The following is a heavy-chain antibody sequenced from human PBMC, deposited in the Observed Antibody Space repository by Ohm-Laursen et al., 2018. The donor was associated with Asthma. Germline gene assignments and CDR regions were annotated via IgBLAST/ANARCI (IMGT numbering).Heavy chain of an antibody. V-gene: IGHV3-48*01. CDR1: GFTFSNYN. Sequence: GSLRLSCAASGFTFSNYNMIWVRQAPGKGLDWVSSITTGSSTIYYADSVRGRFTVSTDKVTNSLYLQINSLRPGDTLVYYCAAWGPRIFWGQGTLVTASS. CDR3: AAWGPRIF. J-gene: IGHJ4*02. CDR2: ITTGSSTI. D-gene: IGHD3-16*01.